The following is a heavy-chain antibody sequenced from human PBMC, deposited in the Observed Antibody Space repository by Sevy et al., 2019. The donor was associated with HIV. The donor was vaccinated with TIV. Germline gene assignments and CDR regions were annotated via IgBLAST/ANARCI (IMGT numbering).Heavy chain of an antibody. Sequence: GGSLRLSCAASGFSFNGYGMHWVRQAPGKGLEWVAVIWYDGTNKQYADSVKGRFTISRDNSENTLYLQMNSLRAEDTAVYYCARESLAVAGIGYYFHSWGQGTLVTVSS. V-gene: IGHV3-33*01. D-gene: IGHD6-19*01. CDR1: GFSFNGYG. CDR2: IWYDGTNK. J-gene: IGHJ4*02. CDR3: ARESLAVAGIGYYFHS.